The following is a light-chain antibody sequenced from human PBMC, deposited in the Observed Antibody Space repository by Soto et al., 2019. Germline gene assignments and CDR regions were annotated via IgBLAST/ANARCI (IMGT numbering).Light chain of an antibody. V-gene: IGLV2-23*01. CDR1: SSNVGSYNL. Sequence: QSALTQPASVSGSPGQSITISCTGTSSNVGSYNLVSWYQQHPGEAPKLMIYEGTKRPSGVSNRFSGSTSANTASLTISGLQPEDAADYYCCSYAGSDTMIFGGGTKLTVL. CDR3: CSYAGSDTMI. CDR2: EGT. J-gene: IGLJ2*01.